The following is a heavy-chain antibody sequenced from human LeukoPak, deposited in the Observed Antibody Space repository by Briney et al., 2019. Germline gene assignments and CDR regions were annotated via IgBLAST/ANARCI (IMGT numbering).Heavy chain of an antibody. J-gene: IGHJ3*02. D-gene: IGHD6-19*01. CDR2: INPNSGGT. CDR1: GYTFTGYY. CDR3: ARPKYSSGWYDDAFDI. V-gene: IGHV1-2*02. Sequence: ASVKVSCKASGYTFTGYYMHWVRQAPGQGLEWIGWINPNSGGTNYAQKFQGSVTMTRDTSISTAYMELSRLRSDDTAVYYCARPKYSSGWYDDAFDIWGQGTMVTVSS.